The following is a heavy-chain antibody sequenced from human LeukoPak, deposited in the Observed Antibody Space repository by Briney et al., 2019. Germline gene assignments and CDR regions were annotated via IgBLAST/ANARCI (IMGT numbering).Heavy chain of an antibody. V-gene: IGHV4-59*12. CDR2: IYYSGST. CDR1: GGSLSSYY. CDR3: V. Sequence: SETLSLTCTVSGGSLSSYYWSWIRQPPGKGLEWIGYIYYSGSTNYNPSLKSRVTISVDTSKNQFSLNRISVTAADTAYYMDVWGKRTTVTGSS. J-gene: IGHJ6*03.